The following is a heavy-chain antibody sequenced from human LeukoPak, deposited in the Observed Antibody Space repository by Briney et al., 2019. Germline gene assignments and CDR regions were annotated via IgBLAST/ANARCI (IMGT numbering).Heavy chain of an antibody. V-gene: IGHV3-23*01. CDR3: VSRAGSPWGPFDD. CDR1: GFTFSDYA. Sequence: GGSLRLSCAASGFTFSDYAINWVRQAPGKGLEWVSSISRGGVITYYADSVKGRFTISRDNSNNTLYLHMNSLRAEDTAVFYCVSRAGSPWGPFDDWGQGTLVTVSS. CDR2: ISRGGVIT. D-gene: IGHD7-27*01. J-gene: IGHJ4*02.